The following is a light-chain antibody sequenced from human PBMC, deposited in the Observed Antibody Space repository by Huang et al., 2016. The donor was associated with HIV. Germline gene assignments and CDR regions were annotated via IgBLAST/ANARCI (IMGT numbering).Light chain of an antibody. J-gene: IGKJ1*01. Sequence: EIVLTQSPGTLSLSPGERATLSCRASQSVSSSYLAWYQQKPGQAPRLLFYGASSRATGIPDRFSGSGSGTDFTLTISRLEPEDFAVYYCLQYDSSPWTFGQGTKVEIK. CDR3: LQYDSSPWT. CDR2: GAS. V-gene: IGKV3-20*01. CDR1: QSVSSSY.